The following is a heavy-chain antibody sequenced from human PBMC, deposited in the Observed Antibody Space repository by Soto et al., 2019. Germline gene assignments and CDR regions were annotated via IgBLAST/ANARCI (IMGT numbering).Heavy chain of an antibody. CDR2: INSDGSST. D-gene: IGHD4-17*01. V-gene: IGHV3-74*01. CDR1: GFTFSNYW. Sequence: EVQLVESGGGLVQPGGSLRLSCAASGFTFSNYWMHWVRQAPGKGLVWVSRINSDGSSTTYADSVKGRFTISRDNAKNTLYLQMNRLRAEDTAVYYCARDGGYGDYEFWGQGTLVTVSS. J-gene: IGHJ4*02. CDR3: ARDGGYGDYEF.